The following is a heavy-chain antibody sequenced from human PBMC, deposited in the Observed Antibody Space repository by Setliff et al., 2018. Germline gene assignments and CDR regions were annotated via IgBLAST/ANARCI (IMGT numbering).Heavy chain of an antibody. CDR3: ARGDRWGYSYGPYYYGMDV. V-gene: IGHV3-7*01. CDR2: IKQDGSEK. CDR1: GFTFSSYW. D-gene: IGHD5-18*01. J-gene: IGHJ6*02. Sequence: GGSLRLSCAASGFTFSSYWMSWVRQAPGKGLEWVANIKQDGSEKYHADSVKGRFTISRDNAKNSLYLQMNSLRAEDTAVYYCARGDRWGYSYGPYYYGMDVWGQGTMVTVSS.